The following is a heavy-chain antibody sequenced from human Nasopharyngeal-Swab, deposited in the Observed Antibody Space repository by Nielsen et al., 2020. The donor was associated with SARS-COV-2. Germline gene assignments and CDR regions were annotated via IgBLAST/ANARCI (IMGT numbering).Heavy chain of an antibody. Sequence: WVRQAPGQRLEWMGWINAGNGNTKYSQKFQGRVTITRDTSASTAYMELSSLRSEDTAVYYCARDPTVTTDYYYYYYMDVWGQGTLVTVSS. CDR2: INAGNGNT. D-gene: IGHD4-17*01. J-gene: IGHJ6*03. V-gene: IGHV1-3*01. CDR3: ARDPTVTTDYYYYYYMDV.